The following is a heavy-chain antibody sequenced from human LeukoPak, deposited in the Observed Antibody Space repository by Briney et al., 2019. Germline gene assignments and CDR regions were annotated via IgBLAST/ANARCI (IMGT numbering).Heavy chain of an antibody. Sequence: PSETLSLTCTVSGGGLNNYYWSCIRQPAGKGLGWVGRIYTRVSTNYNPSLKSRVTMSVDTSKSHFSLKLSSLTAADTAASYSARGRYCSADICSGGDAFDIWGPGTMVSVSS. CDR1: GGGLNNYY. CDR3: ARGRYCSADICSGGDAFDI. J-gene: IGHJ3*02. D-gene: IGHD2-15*01. CDR2: IYTRVST. V-gene: IGHV4-4*07.